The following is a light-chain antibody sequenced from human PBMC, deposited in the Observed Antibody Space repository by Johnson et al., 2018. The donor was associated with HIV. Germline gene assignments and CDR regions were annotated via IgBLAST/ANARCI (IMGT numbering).Light chain of an antibody. Sequence: HSVLTQPPSVSVAPGQKVTISCSGSSSNIGNNYVSWYQQLPGTAPKLLIYENNKRPSGIPDRFSGSKSGTSATLGITGLQTGDEADYYCGTWDTSLSPGGVFGLGTKVSVL. CDR1: SSNIGNNY. V-gene: IGLV1-51*02. CDR2: ENN. J-gene: IGLJ1*01. CDR3: GTWDTSLSPGGV.